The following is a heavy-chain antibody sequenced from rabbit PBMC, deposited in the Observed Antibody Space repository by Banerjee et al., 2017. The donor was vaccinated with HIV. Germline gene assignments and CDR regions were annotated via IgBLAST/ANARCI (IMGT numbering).Heavy chain of an antibody. V-gene: IGHV1S40*01. J-gene: IGHJ4*01. D-gene: IGHD8-1*01. CDR3: ARENAGSGYNL. CDR2: IAAGSSGRT. CDR1: GIDFSSYYY. Sequence: QSLEESGGDLVKPGASLTLTCTASGIDFSSYYYMCWVRQAPGKGLEWIACIAAGSSGRTYYASWAKGRFTISKTSSTTVTLQMTSLTAADTATYFCARENAGSGYNLWGQGTLVTVS.